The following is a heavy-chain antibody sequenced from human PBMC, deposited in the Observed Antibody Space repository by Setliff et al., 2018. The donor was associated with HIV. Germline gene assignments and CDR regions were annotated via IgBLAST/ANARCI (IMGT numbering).Heavy chain of an antibody. CDR1: GGSISSGDYY. V-gene: IGHV4-39*02. Sequence: SETLSLTCTVSGGSISSGDYYWSWIRQPPGKGLEWIGSIFYSGSANYNPSLTSPVTISVDTSKNQFSLKLRSVTAADTAVYWCAREDSSYHYFDSWGQGMLVTVSS. CDR2: IFYSGSA. D-gene: IGHD3-22*01. CDR3: AREDSSYHYFDS. J-gene: IGHJ4*02.